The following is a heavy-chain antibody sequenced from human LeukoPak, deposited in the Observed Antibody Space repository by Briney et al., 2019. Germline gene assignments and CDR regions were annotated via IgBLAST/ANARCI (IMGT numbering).Heavy chain of an antibody. D-gene: IGHD3-22*01. J-gene: IGHJ4*02. Sequence: SLRLSCAASGFTFDEYAMNWVRQAPGKGLEWVSGISWNSGSIGYADSVKGRFTISRDNAKNSLYLQMNSLRAEDTALYYCAKDLKDSSGSSFEYWGEGALVTVSS. CDR2: ISWNSGSI. V-gene: IGHV3-9*01. CDR3: AKDLKDSSGSSFEY. CDR1: GFTFDEYA.